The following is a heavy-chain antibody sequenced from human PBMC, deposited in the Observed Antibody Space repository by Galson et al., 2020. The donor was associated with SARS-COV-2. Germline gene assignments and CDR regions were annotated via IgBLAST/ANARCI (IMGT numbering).Heavy chain of an antibody. Sequence: GGSMRLSCAASGFTFSSYWMSWVRQAPGKGLEWVANIKQDGSEKYYVDSVKGRFTISRDNAKNSLYLQMNSLRAEDTAVYYCAREYVDIVVVIAIGAFDIWGQGTMVTVSS. CDR2: IKQDGSEK. D-gene: IGHD2-21*01. J-gene: IGHJ3*02. CDR1: GFTFSSYW. CDR3: AREYVDIVVVIAIGAFDI. V-gene: IGHV3-7*01.